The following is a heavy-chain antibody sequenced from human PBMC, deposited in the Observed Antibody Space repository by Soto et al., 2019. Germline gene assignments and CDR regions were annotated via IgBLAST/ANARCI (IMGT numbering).Heavy chain of an antibody. V-gene: IGHV4-61*01. Sequence: QVQLQESGPGLVKPSETLSLTCTVSGGSVSSGSYYWSWIRQPPGKGLEWIGYIYYSGSTNYNPSLKSRVTISVDTSENQFSLKLSSVTAADTAVYYCARRRASYDILTGYYQKPFDYWGQGTLVTVSS. CDR1: GGSVSSGSYY. CDR2: IYYSGST. CDR3: ARRRASYDILTGYYQKPFDY. D-gene: IGHD3-9*01. J-gene: IGHJ4*02.